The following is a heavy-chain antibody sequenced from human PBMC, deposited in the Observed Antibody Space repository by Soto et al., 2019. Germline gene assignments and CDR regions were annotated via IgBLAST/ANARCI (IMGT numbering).Heavy chain of an antibody. D-gene: IGHD3-10*01. CDR2: IYYTGST. J-gene: IGHJ4*02. V-gene: IGHV4-59*08. CDR1: GGSINNHY. Sequence: PSETLSLTCTVSGGSINNHYWSWIRQPPGKGLEWIGYIYYTGSTNYNPSLKSRVTMSVDTSKNQFSLKLTSVTAADTAVYYCARHGPHIRGFFFDYWGQGTLVTVSS. CDR3: ARHGPHIRGFFFDY.